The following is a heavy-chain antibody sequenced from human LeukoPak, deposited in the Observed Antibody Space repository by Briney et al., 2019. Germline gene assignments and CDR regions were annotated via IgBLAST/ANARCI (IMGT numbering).Heavy chain of an antibody. Sequence: GGSLRLSCAASGFPFNSYGMNWFRQAPGKGLEWISYINSVGGTTFYADSVKGRFTISRDSSKNTVYLQMNSLRAEDTAVYYCARALGLRYFDWSGQGTLVTVSS. CDR3: ARALGLRYFDW. CDR1: GFPFNSYG. J-gene: IGHJ4*02. CDR2: INSVGGTT. V-gene: IGHV3-48*01. D-gene: IGHD3-9*01.